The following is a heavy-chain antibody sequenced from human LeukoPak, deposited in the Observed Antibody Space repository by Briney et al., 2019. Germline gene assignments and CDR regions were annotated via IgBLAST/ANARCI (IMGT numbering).Heavy chain of an antibody. D-gene: IGHD6-19*01. Sequence: PSETLSLTCTVSGDSVSAFYWSWLRQSPGTGLGWIGFIHYPASTAYNPSLKSRVTISLETSRNQLSLMLTSLTPADTAMYYCARGSSDVYWYLDVWGRGTLVTVSS. CDR3: ARGSSDVYWYLDV. V-gene: IGHV4-59*02. CDR2: IHYPAST. CDR1: GDSVSAFY. J-gene: IGHJ2*01.